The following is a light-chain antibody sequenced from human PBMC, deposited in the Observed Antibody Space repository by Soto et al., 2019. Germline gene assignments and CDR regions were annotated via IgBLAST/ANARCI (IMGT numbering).Light chain of an antibody. CDR2: NAS. J-gene: IGKJ5*01. CDR3: PHRSNLRIP. CDR1: QSVNSH. Sequence: EIMLEQSPATLSLSPGERATLHCKTSQSVNSHLAWYQQKPGQAPRLVIYNASQRATGIPARFSGSGSGTDFTLTISCLEPEDFTLYCCPHRSNLRIPSGQVARLAIK. V-gene: IGKV3-11*01.